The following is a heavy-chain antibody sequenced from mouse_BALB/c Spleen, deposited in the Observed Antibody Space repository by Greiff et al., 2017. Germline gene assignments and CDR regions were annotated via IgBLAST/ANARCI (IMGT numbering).Heavy chain of an antibody. Sequence: EVQLQESGPELVKPGASVKMSCKASGYTFTSYVMHWVKQKPGQGLEWIGYINPYNDGTKYNEKFKGKATLTSDKSSSTAYMELSSLTSEDSAVYYCSTEGYYGSSYAYWGQGTLVTVSA. CDR2: INPYNDGT. V-gene: IGHV1-14*01. CDR3: STEGYYGSSYAY. CDR1: GYTFTSYV. D-gene: IGHD1-1*01. J-gene: IGHJ3*01.